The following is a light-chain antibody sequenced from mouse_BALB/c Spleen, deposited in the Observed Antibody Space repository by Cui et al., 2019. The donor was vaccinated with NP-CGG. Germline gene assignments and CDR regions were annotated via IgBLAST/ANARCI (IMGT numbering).Light chain of an antibody. V-gene: IGLV1*01. Sequence: QAFLTQESALTTSPGETVTLTCRSSTGPVTTNNYANWVQEKPDHLFTGLIGGTNNRAPGVPARFSGSLIGDKAALTITGAQTEDEAIYFCALWYSNHWVFGGGTKLTVL. CDR1: TGPVTTNNY. CDR3: ALWYSNHWV. CDR2: GTN. J-gene: IGLJ1*01.